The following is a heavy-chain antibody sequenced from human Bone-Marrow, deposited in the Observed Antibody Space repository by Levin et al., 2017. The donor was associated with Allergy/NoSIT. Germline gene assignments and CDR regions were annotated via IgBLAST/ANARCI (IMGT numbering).Heavy chain of an antibody. CDR1: GGSVISSSYY. D-gene: IGHD6-13*01. J-gene: IGHJ5*02. V-gene: IGHV4-39*02. Sequence: SETLSLTCTVSGGSVISSSYYWGWIRQPPGTGLEWIGSIYYSGSTYYNPSLKSRVTISVDTSKNHFSLKLSSVTAADTAVYYCARARYSSSWSPDNKPQQYNWFDPWGQGTLVTVSS. CDR3: ARARYSSSWSPDNKPQQYNWFDP. CDR2: IYYSGST.